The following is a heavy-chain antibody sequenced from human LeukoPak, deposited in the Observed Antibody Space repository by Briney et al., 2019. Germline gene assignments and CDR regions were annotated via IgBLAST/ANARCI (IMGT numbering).Heavy chain of an antibody. CDR3: LSLGGDSVGY. CDR2: VQRSSSI. CDR1: GFTFTRYW. J-gene: IGHJ4*02. V-gene: IGHV3-53*01. D-gene: IGHD1-26*01. Sequence: GGSLRLSCAASGFTFTRYWIHWVRQAPGKGLECVSGVQRSSSIYYADSVKGRFTISRDNSKNTVDLQMNSLRAEDTAVYFCLSLGGDSVGYGGQGTLVTVSS.